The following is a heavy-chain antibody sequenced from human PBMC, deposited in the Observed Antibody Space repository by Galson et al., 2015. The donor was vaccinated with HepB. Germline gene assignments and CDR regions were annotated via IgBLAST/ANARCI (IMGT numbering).Heavy chain of an antibody. CDR3: ARHYLPTYYYGSGSYYNSDWFDP. V-gene: IGHV5-10-1*01. J-gene: IGHJ5*02. Sequence: QSGAEVKKPGESLRISCKGSGYSFTSHWISWVRQMPGKGLEWMGRIDPSDSYTNYSPSFQGHVTISADKSISTAYLQWSSLKASDTAMYYCARHYLPTYYYGSGSYYNSDWFDPWGQGTLVTVSS. CDR1: GYSFTSHW. CDR2: IDPSDSYT. D-gene: IGHD3-10*01.